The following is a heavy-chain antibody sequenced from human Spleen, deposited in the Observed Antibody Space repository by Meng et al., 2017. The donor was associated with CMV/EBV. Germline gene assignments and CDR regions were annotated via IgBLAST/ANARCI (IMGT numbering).Heavy chain of an antibody. D-gene: IGHD3-3*01. V-gene: IGHV4-39*07. CDR1: GGSISSSTYS. CDR3: ARGGHDFWSGYSDY. J-gene: IGHJ4*02. CDR2: IYYSGST. Sequence: SETLSLTCTVSGGSISSSTYSWGWIRQPPGKGLESIGTIYYSGSTYYNPSLKSRVTISVDTSKNHFSLKLSSVTAADTAVYYCARGGHDFWSGYSDYWGQGTLVTVSS.